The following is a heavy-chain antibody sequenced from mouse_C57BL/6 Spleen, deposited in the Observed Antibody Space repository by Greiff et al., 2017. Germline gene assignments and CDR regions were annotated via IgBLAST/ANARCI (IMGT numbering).Heavy chain of an antibody. D-gene: IGHD2-4*01. Sequence: QVQLQQPGAELVRPGSSVKLSCKASGYTFTSYWMHWVKQRPIQGLEWIGNIDPSDSETHYNQKFKDKATLTLDKSSSTAYMQLSSLTSEESAVYYCARFGDYDVGYYFDYWGQGTTLTVSS. CDR3: ARFGDYDVGYYFDY. J-gene: IGHJ2*01. CDR1: GYTFTSYW. CDR2: IDPSDSET. V-gene: IGHV1-52*01.